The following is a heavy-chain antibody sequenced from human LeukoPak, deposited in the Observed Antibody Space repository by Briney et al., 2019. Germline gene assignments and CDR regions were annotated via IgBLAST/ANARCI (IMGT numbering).Heavy chain of an antibody. D-gene: IGHD2-15*01. J-gene: IGHJ3*02. CDR2: IYTRGRT. CDR3: ARGRYCSADICSGGDAFDI. CDR1: GGSINNYY. V-gene: IGHV4-4*07. Sequence: SETLSLTCTVPGGSINNYYWSWIRQPAGKGLEWNGRIYTRGRTNYNPSLKSRLTMSVDTSKSQFSLNLSSVTAADLAVYYCARGRYCSADICSGGDAFDIWGQGTMVSVSS.